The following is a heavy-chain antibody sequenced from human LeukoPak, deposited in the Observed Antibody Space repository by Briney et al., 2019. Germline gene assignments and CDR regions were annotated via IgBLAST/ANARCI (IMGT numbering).Heavy chain of an antibody. CDR3: VRHASGEPPRY. V-gene: IGHV4-39*01. D-gene: IGHD7-27*01. CDR2: IYYSGST. Sequence: SETLSLTCTVSGGSISSDSYYWAWIRQPPGKGLEWIASIYYSGSTYYNPSLKSRVTISVDTSRNQFSLKLSSVTAADTAVYYCVRHASGEPPRYWGQGTLVTVSS. J-gene: IGHJ4*02. CDR1: GGSISSDSYY.